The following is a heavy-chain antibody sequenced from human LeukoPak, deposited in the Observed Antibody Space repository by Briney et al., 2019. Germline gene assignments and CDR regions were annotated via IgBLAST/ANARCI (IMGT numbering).Heavy chain of an antibody. Sequence: SGGSLRLSCAASGFTFGSYSMHWVRQATGKGLEGVSSISISSSYIYYADSVKGRFTISRDNAKNSLYLQMNSLRAEDTAVYFCARGRSGYCSTTSCSRPPDYWGQGTLVTVSS. V-gene: IGHV3-21*01. CDR3: ARGRSGYCSTTSCSRPPDY. J-gene: IGHJ4*02. CDR1: GFTFGSYS. D-gene: IGHD2-2*03. CDR2: ISISSSYI.